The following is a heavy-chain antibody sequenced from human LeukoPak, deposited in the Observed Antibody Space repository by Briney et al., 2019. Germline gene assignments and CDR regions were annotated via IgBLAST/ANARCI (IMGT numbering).Heavy chain of an antibody. CDR3: AILSPPVSRDQRTPYTWFDP. CDR1: GYTFTGYY. D-gene: IGHD2-21*01. J-gene: IGHJ5*02. Sequence: ASVKVSCKASGYTFTGYYIHSGRQAPGQGLQWMGSINPNRGDPMSAQQFQVGVTMTRDTSITTSYMDLSRLRPDDTLGYNCAILSPPVSRDQRTPYTWFDPWGQGSLVTVAS. V-gene: IGHV1-2*02. CDR2: INPNRGDP.